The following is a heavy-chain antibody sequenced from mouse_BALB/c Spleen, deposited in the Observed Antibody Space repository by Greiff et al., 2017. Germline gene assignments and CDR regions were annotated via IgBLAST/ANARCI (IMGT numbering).Heavy chain of an antibody. CDR1: GYAFSSYW. D-gene: IGHD2-4*01. Sequence: QVQLQQSGAELVRPGSSVKISCKASGYAFSSYWMNWVKQRPGQGLEWIGQIYPGDGDTNYNGKFKGKATLTADKSSSTAYMQLSSLTSEDSAVYFCARNDYEYYAMDYWGQGTSVTVSS. J-gene: IGHJ4*01. CDR3: ARNDYEYYAMDY. CDR2: IYPGDGDT. V-gene: IGHV1-80*01.